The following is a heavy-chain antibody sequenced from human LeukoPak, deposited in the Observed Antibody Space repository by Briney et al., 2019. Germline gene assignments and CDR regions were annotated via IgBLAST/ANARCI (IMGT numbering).Heavy chain of an antibody. D-gene: IGHD6-13*01. CDR3: AISAAAGKVDY. CDR1: GGSISGYY. J-gene: IGHJ4*02. V-gene: IGHV4-59*12. CDR2: IYYSGST. Sequence: SETLSLTCTVSGGSISGYYWSWIRQPPGKGLEWIGYIYYSGSTNYNPSLKSRATISVDTSKNQFSLKLSSVTAADTAVYYCAISAAAGKVDYWGQGTLVTVSS.